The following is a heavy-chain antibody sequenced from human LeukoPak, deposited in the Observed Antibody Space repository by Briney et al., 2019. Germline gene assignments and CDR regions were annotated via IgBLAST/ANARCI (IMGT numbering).Heavy chain of an antibody. Sequence: SETLSLTCTVSGGSISSYYLSWIRQPPGKGLEWIGYIYYSGSTYYNPSLKSRVTISVDTSKNQFSLKLSSVTAADTAVYYCARDKEGGVSIWGQGTMVTVSS. CDR2: IYYSGST. D-gene: IGHD1-26*01. V-gene: IGHV4-4*08. CDR3: ARDKEGGVSI. J-gene: IGHJ3*02. CDR1: GGSISSYY.